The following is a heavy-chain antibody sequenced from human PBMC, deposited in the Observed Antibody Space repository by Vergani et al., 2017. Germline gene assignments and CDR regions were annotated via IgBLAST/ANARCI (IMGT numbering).Heavy chain of an antibody. D-gene: IGHD3-22*01. CDR1: GFTFSNAW. V-gene: IGHV3-15*01. Sequence: EVQLVESGGGLVKPGGSLRLSCAASGFTFSNAWMSWVRQAPGKGLEWVGRIKSKTDGGTTDYAAPVKGRFTISRDDSKNTLYLQMNSLKTEDTAVYYCTTDYYDSSGTAFDYWGQGTLVTVSS. CDR2: IKSKTDGGTT. CDR3: TTDYYDSSGTAFDY. J-gene: IGHJ4*02.